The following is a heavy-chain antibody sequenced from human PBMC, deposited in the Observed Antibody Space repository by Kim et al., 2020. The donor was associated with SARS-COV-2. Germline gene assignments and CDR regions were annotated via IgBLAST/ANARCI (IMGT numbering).Heavy chain of an antibody. Sequence: SVKVSCKASGGTFSSYAISWVRQAPGQGLEWMGGIIPICGTANYAQKFQGRVTITTDESTRTAYMELSSLRSQDTAVYSFARAAERGSCYYSILRRGWLDPWGQGTLVTVSS. V-gene: IGHV1-69*05. D-gene: IGHD3-22*01. CDR3: ARAAERGSCYYSILRRGWLDP. J-gene: IGHJ5*02. CDR1: GGTFSSYA. CDR2: IIPICGTA.